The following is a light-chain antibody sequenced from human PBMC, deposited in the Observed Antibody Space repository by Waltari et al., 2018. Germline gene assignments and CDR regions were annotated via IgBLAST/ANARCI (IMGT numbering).Light chain of an antibody. V-gene: IGLV1-40*01. Sequence: QAVLTQPPSVSGAPGQRVTISCTGSSSNIGAGSDVQWYQQLPWPAPRPTIPRRPTRASGDPDRFSGTNSGLSAALVITGPEAEEQAGYYCQSYDSSLNGPLVFGGGTKLTV. CDR1: SSNIGAGSD. CDR2: RRP. CDR3: QSYDSSLNGPLV. J-gene: IGLJ3*02.